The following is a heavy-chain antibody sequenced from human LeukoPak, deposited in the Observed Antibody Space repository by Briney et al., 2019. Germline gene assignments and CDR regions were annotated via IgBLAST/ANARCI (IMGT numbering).Heavy chain of an antibody. CDR1: GFTFSSYS. CDR2: ISSSTSTI. Sequence: GGSATLSCAASGFTFSSYSMNWVRQAPGKGLEWVSYISSSTSTIYYADSVKGRFTISRDNAKNSLYLQMNSLRDEDTAVYVCARDRALMGRYGMDVWGHGTTFTVSS. J-gene: IGHJ6*01. CDR3: ARDRALMGRYGMDV. D-gene: IGHD3-10*01. V-gene: IGHV3-48*02.